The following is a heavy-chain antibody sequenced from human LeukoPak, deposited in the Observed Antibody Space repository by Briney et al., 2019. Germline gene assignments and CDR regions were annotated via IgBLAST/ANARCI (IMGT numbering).Heavy chain of an antibody. CDR3: ARDEYYDILTGSRPDY. CDR2: ISSSSSYI. Sequence: PGGSLRLSCAASGFTFSSYSMNWVRQAPGKGLEWVSSISSSSSYIYYADSVKGRFTISRDSAKNSLYLQMNSLRAEDTAVYYCARDEYYDILTGSRPDYWGQGTLVTVSS. J-gene: IGHJ4*02. D-gene: IGHD3-9*01. CDR1: GFTFSSYS. V-gene: IGHV3-21*01.